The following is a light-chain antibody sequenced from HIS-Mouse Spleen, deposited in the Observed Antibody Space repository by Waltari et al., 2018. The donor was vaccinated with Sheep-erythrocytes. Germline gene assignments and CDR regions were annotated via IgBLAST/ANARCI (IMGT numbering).Light chain of an antibody. Sequence: QSALTQPRSVSGSPGQSVTISCTGTSSDVGGYNYVSWYQQHPGKAPQLMIYDVSKRPSGVPVRCSGSKSGNTASLTISGLQAEDEADYYCCSYAGSYNHVFATGTKVTVL. CDR3: CSYAGSYNHV. CDR1: SSDVGGYNY. V-gene: IGLV2-11*01. CDR2: DVS. J-gene: IGLJ1*01.